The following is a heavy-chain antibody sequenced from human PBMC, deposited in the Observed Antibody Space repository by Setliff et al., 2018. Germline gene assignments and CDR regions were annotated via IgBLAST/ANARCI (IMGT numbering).Heavy chain of an antibody. D-gene: IGHD3-10*01. CDR1: GYSISSGFS. V-gene: IGHV4-38-2*02. J-gene: IGHJ6*03. CDR3: ARDNRARHYMDV. Sequence: SETLSLTCSVSGYSISSGFSWVWIRQSPGKGLEWIGRILFSGDTYYNPSLNSRVTISADTTKNQFSLNLSSVTAADTAVYYCARDNRARHYMDVWGKGTTVTVSS. CDR2: ILFSGDT.